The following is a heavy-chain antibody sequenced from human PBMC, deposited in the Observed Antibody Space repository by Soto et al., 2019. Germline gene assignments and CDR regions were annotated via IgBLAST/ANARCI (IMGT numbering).Heavy chain of an antibody. CDR2: INHSGST. Sequence: PSETLSLTCAVYGGSLSGYYWSWIRQPPGKGLEWIGEINHSGSTNYNPSLKSRVTISVDTSKNQFSLKLSSVTAADTAVYYCARAEYSSSPVFDCWGQGTLVTVSS. D-gene: IGHD6-6*01. CDR1: GGSLSGYY. J-gene: IGHJ4*02. V-gene: IGHV4-34*01. CDR3: ARAEYSSSPVFDC.